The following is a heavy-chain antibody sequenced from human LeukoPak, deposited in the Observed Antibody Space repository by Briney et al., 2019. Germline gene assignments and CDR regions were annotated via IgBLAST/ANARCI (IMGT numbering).Heavy chain of an antibody. Sequence: PGRSLRLSCAASGFTFSSYGMHWVRQAPGKGREWGAVIWYDGSNKYYADSVKCRFTISRDNSKNTLYLQMNSPRAEDTAVYYCAKVDSMIVELGAFDIWGQGTMVTVSS. D-gene: IGHD3-22*01. V-gene: IGHV3-33*06. CDR2: IWYDGSNK. J-gene: IGHJ3*02. CDR3: AKVDSMIVELGAFDI. CDR1: GFTFSSYG.